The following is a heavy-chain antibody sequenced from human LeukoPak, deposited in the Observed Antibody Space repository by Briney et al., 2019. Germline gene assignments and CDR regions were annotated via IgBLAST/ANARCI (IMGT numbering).Heavy chain of an antibody. CDR3: ARPDEQQLVRDVFAM. CDR1: GLTLSRYS. Sequence: GGSLRLSWAASGLTLSRYSMNGVRHAAGKGVEWVSSISRSSSYIYSADSGKGRFTIPQDNPKNSLYVKLNSLIAEDTALFYCARPDEQQLVRDVFAMWGEATMLTVS. D-gene: IGHD6-13*01. V-gene: IGHV3-21*01. J-gene: IGHJ3*02. CDR2: ISRSSSYI.